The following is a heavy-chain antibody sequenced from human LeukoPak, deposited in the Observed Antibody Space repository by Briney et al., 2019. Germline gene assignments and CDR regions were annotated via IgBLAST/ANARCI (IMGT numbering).Heavy chain of an antibody. J-gene: IGHJ6*03. V-gene: IGHV1-46*01. CDR1: GYTFTDYY. D-gene: IGHD3-9*01. CDR3: ARDGVLRYFDGYYYYMDV. Sequence: ASVKVSCKASGYTFTDYYMHWVRQAPGQGLDWLGIINPSDGTTTYAQKFQGRLTMTSDMSTSTVYMELSSLRSEDTAVYYCARDGVLRYFDGYYYYMDVWGKGTTVTVSS. CDR2: INPSDGTT.